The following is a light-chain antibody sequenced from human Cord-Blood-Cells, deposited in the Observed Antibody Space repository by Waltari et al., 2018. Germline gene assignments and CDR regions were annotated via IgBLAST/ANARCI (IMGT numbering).Light chain of an antibody. CDR3: QQSYSTF. Sequence: DIQMTQSPSSLSASVGDTVTITCRASQSISSYLNWYQQKPGKAPKLLIYAASSLQSGVPSRFSGSGSGTDFTLTISSLQPEDFATYYCQQSYSTFFGQGTKLEIK. CDR2: AAS. CDR1: QSISSY. J-gene: IGKJ2*01. V-gene: IGKV1-39*01.